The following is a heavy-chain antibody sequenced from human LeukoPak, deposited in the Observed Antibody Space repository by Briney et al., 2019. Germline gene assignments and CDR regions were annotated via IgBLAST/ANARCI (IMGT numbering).Heavy chain of an antibody. Sequence: GGSLRLSCAASGFTVSSNYMSWVRQAPGKGLEWVSVVYSGGTTYYADSVKGRFTISRESSKKTVYLQMNSLRVEDTAVYYCARGLGVTANDYWGQGTLVTVSS. D-gene: IGHD2-21*02. CDR2: VYSGGTT. CDR1: GFTVSSNY. V-gene: IGHV3-53*01. CDR3: ARGLGVTANDY. J-gene: IGHJ4*02.